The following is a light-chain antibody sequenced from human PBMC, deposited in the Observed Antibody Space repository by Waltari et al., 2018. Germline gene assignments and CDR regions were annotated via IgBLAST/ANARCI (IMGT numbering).Light chain of an antibody. Sequence: DIQMTQSPSTLSASVGDRVTITCRASQTIRTWLAWYQQKPGKAPKVLIYKASSLESGVPSRFSANGSGTEFTLTISSLQYEDFAVYYCQQYNNWPPWWTFGQGTKVEIK. V-gene: IGKV1-5*03. J-gene: IGKJ1*01. CDR2: KAS. CDR3: QQYNNWPPWWT. CDR1: QTIRTW.